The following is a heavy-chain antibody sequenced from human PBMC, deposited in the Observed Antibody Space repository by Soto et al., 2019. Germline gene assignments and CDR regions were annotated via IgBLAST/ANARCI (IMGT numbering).Heavy chain of an antibody. CDR2: ISVSGDST. Sequence: GGSLRLSCAASGFTFSTYAMNWVRQAPGKGLEWVSTISVSGDSTYFADSVRGRFTISRDNSKNTVYLQMNSLRADDTAMYYCTTDSYITIVIVRFDYWGHGTLVTVSS. D-gene: IGHD3-22*01. CDR1: GFTFSTYA. CDR3: TTDSYITIVIVRFDY. J-gene: IGHJ4*01. V-gene: IGHV3-23*01.